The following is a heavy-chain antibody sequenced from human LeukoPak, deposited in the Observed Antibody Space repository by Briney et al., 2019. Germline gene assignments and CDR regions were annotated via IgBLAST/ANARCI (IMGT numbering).Heavy chain of an antibody. V-gene: IGHV3-23*01. Sequence: QPGGSLRLSCAASGFTFSSYAMNWVRQAPGKGLEWVSAITGSGGRTYYADSVRGRFTISKDTSKSTLYLHMNSLIAGDTAFYYCARDPTDGVSPRGPVQSFDFWGQGTLVYVSS. J-gene: IGHJ4*02. CDR2: ITGSGGRT. CDR1: GFTFSSYA. D-gene: IGHD4-17*01. CDR3: ARDPTDGVSPRGPVQSFDF.